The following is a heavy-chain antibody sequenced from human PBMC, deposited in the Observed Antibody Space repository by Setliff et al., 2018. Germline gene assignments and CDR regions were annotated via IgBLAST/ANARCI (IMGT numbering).Heavy chain of an antibody. J-gene: IGHJ3*02. D-gene: IGHD3-22*01. CDR3: ARSRDGGNSSGYSGAFDI. CDR2: INPNSGGT. V-gene: IGHV1-2*04. Sequence: ASVKVSCKASGYTFTGYYMHWVRQAPGQGLEWMGWINPNSGGTNYAQKFQGWVTMTRDTSISTAYMELSRLRSDDTAVYYCARSRDGGNSSGYSGAFDIWGQGTMVAVSS. CDR1: GYTFTGYY.